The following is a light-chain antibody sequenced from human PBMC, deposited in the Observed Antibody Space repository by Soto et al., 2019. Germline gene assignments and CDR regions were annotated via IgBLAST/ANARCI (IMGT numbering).Light chain of an antibody. Sequence: DIQMTQSPSSLSASVGDRVTITCRASQSITTYLNWYRQKPGKAPKLLIYAASSLQSGVPSRFSGSGSGTEFTLTISSLQSEDFAVYYCQQYNNWPPWTFGQGTKVDIK. J-gene: IGKJ1*01. CDR3: QQYNNWPPWT. CDR1: QSITTY. CDR2: AAS. V-gene: IGKV1-39*01.